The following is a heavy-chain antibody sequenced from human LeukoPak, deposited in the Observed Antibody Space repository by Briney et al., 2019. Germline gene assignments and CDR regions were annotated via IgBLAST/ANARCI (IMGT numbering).Heavy chain of an antibody. CDR2: ISYDGSNK. Sequence: PGGSLRLSCAASGFTFSSYGMHWVRQAPGKGLEWVAVISYDGSNKYYADSVKGRFTISRDNSKNTLYLQMNSLRAEDTAVYYCAKQWELFDYWGQGTLVTVSS. CDR3: AKQWELFDY. D-gene: IGHD1-26*01. V-gene: IGHV3-30*18. CDR1: GFTFSSYG. J-gene: IGHJ4*02.